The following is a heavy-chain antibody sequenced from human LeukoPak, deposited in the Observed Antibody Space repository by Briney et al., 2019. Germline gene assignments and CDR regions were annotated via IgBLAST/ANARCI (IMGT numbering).Heavy chain of an antibody. V-gene: IGHV4-4*07. Sequence: SETLSLTCTVSGGSISSYYWSWIRQPAGKGLEWIGRIYTSGSTNYNPSLKSRVTMSVDTSKNQFSLKLSSVTAADTAVYYCARVEYCTNGVCSRGAFDIWGQGTMVTVSS. CDR2: IYTSGST. J-gene: IGHJ3*02. D-gene: IGHD2-8*01. CDR1: GGSISSYY. CDR3: ARVEYCTNGVCSRGAFDI.